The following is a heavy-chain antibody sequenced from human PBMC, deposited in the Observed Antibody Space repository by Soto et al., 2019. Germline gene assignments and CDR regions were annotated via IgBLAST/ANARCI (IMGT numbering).Heavy chain of an antibody. D-gene: IGHD1-26*01. J-gene: IGHJ5*02. CDR1: GFTFSSYA. CDR3: AKDALISGYRGWFDP. Sequence: QVHLVESGGGVVQPGRSLRLSCAASGFTFSSYAMHWVRQAPGKGLEWVAFISYDGSNEYYADSVKGRFTISRDNSANTRYLEMNSLRADDTAVYYCAKDALISGYRGWFDPWGQGTLVTVSS. CDR2: ISYDGSNE. V-gene: IGHV3-30*18.